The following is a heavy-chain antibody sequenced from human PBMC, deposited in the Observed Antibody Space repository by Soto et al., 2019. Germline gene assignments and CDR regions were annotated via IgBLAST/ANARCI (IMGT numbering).Heavy chain of an antibody. CDR1: GGSFSGYY. CDR2: INHSGST. CDR3: ARGRNCSSTSCYSFSP. D-gene: IGHD2-2*01. J-gene: IGHJ5*02. Sequence: QVQLQQWGAGLLKPSETLSLTCAVYGGSFSGYYWSWIRQPPGKGLEWIGEINHSGSTNYNPSLKSRVTISVDTSKNQFSLKLSSVTAADTAVYYCARGRNCSSTSCYSFSPWGQGPLVTVSS. V-gene: IGHV4-34*01.